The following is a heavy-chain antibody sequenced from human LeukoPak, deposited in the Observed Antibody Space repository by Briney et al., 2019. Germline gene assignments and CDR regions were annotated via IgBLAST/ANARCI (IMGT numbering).Heavy chain of an antibody. D-gene: IGHD4-17*01. CDR3: ARDEGYGDYDGGPVGDY. CDR1: GFTFSSYS. Sequence: GGSLRLSCAASGFTFSSYSMNWVRQAPGKGLEWVSSISSSSSYIYYADSVKGRFTISRDNANNSLYLQMNRLRAEDTAVYYCARDEGYGDYDGGPVGDYWGQGTLVTVSS. J-gene: IGHJ4*02. CDR2: ISSSSSYI. V-gene: IGHV3-21*01.